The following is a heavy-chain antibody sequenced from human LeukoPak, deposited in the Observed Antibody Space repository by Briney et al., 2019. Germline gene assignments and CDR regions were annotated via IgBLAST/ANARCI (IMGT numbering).Heavy chain of an antibody. CDR3: ARLHLISTTGGGFCP. J-gene: IGHJ5*02. CDR1: GGPISGYY. Sequence: SEALSLNCTVSGGPISGYYWSWIRQPPRKRLEWIGYVYDTGAPNYNPSLKSLFTKSIDTSNNQFSLYLSAVATADTDGDYFARLHLISTTGGGFCPWGQGAMVTVSS. D-gene: IGHD2-21*01. V-gene: IGHV4-59*08. CDR2: VYDTGAP.